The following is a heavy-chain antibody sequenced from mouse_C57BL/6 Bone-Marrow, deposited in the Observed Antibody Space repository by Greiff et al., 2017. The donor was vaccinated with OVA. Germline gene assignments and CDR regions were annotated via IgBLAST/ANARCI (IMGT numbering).Heavy chain of an antibody. D-gene: IGHD2-4*01. CDR1: GYAFSSYW. CDR2: IYPGDGDT. CDR3: ARCGAYEYDGVY. V-gene: IGHV1-80*01. Sequence: VKLQQSGAELVKPGASVKISCKASGYAFSSYWMNWVKQRPGKGLEWIGQIYPGDGDTNYNGKFKGKATLTADKSSSTAYMQLSSLTSEDSAVYCCARCGAYEYDGVYWGKGTLVTVPA. J-gene: IGHJ3*01.